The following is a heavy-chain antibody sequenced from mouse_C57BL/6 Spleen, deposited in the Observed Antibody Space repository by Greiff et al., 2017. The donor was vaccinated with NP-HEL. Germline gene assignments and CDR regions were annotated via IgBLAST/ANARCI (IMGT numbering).Heavy chain of an antibody. CDR2: ICSGGST. CDR3: ARVPTGSSYWYFDV. J-gene: IGHJ1*03. Sequence: VKLVESGPGLVQPSQSLSITCTVSGFSLTSYGVHWVRQSPGKGLEWLGVICSGGSTDYNAAFISRLSISKDNSKSQGFFKMNSLQADDTAIYYCARVPTGSSYWYFDVWGTGTTVTVSS. V-gene: IGHV2-2*01. D-gene: IGHD1-1*01. CDR1: GFSLTSYG.